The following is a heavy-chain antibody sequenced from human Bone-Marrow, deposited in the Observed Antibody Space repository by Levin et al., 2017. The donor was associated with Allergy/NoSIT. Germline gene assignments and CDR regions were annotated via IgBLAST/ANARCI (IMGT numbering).Heavy chain of an antibody. V-gene: IGHV1-8*01. Sequence: GESLKISCKASGYTFSTYDLMWVRQAAGQGLEWMGWMNPKTGNTGYAQKFQGRVTMTRNISLRTAYMELSTLTSEDTAVYFCARGVAIIHYWGQGSLITVSS. J-gene: IGHJ4*02. CDR1: GYTFSTYD. D-gene: IGHD5-24*01. CDR2: MNPKTGNT. CDR3: ARGVAIIHY.